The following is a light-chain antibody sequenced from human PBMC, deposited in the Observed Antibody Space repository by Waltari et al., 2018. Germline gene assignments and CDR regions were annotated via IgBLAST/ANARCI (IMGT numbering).Light chain of an antibody. CDR2: EDT. Sequence: SYELTQPPSVSVSPGPTARITCSGHALPRKYADWFQQKPGQAPRLVIFEDTKRPSGIPERFSGSSSGTVATLTITGAQVDDEVDYYCYSSDSSGLRVFGGGTTVVVL. CDR1: ALPRKY. CDR3: YSSDSSGLRV. V-gene: IGLV3-10*01. J-gene: IGLJ1*01.